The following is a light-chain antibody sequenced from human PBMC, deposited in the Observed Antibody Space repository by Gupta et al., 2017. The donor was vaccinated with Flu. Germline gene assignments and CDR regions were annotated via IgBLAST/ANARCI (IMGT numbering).Light chain of an antibody. CDR2: KIS. J-gene: IGKJ1*01. V-gene: IGKV2-24*01. CDR3: KQDTQLPLT. CDR1: PSLLHSDGNTY. Sequence: VVNQTPISSRVTLGQQASISCRSSPSLLHSDGNTYLSWLQQKPGQPPRLLIYKISNRFSGVPDRFSGSGAGTDFTLKISSLEAEDVGVYYCKQDTQLPLTFGQGTKVDIK.